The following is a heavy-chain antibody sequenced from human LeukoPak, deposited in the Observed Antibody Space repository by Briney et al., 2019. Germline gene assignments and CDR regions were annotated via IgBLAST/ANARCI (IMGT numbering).Heavy chain of an antibody. D-gene: IGHD3-22*01. J-gene: IGHJ3*02. CDR3: ARDYYDSSGFGAFDI. V-gene: IGHV1-2*02. Sequence: SVKVSCKASGYTFTAYYMHWVRQAPGQGLEWMGWINPNSGGTNYAQKFQGRVTMTRDTSISTAYMELSRLRSDDTAVYYCARDYYDSSGFGAFDIWGQGTMVTVSS. CDR2: INPNSGGT. CDR1: GYTFTAYY.